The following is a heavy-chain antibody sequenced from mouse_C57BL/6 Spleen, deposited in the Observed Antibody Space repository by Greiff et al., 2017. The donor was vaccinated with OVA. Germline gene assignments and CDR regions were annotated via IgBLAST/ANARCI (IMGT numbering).Heavy chain of an antibody. D-gene: IGHD2-4*01. CDR1: GYTFTEYT. Sequence: VMLVESGAELVKPGASVKLSCKASGYTFTEYTIHWVKQRSGQGLEWIGWFYPGSGSIKYNEKFKDKATLTADKSSSTVYMELSRLTSEDSAVYFCARHEEGGYDYDGGYYFDYWGQGTTLTVSS. J-gene: IGHJ2*01. CDR3: ARHEEGGYDYDGGYYFDY. V-gene: IGHV1-62-2*01. CDR2: FYPGSGSI.